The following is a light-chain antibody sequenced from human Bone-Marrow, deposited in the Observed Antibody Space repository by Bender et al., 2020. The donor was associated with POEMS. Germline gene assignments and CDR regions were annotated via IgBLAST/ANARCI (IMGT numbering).Light chain of an antibody. CDR3: SSYTSKNTVV. CDR1: SYNIGINT. Sequence: QSVLTQPPSASGTPGQRVTISCSGSSYNIGINTVNWYHQIPGTAPKLLIYSDNQRPSGVSNRFSGSQSGNTASLTISGLQAADEAHYYCSSYTSKNTVVFGGGTKLTVL. J-gene: IGLJ2*01. CDR2: SDN. V-gene: IGLV1-44*01.